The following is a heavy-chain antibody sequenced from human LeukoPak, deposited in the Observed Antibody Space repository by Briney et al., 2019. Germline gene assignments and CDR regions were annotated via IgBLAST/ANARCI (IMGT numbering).Heavy chain of an antibody. J-gene: IGHJ2*01. CDR1: GGSISSYY. D-gene: IGHD2-21*02. Sequence: PSGTLSLTCTVSGGSISSYYWSWIRQPAGKGLEWIGRIYTSGSTNYNPSLKSRVTMSVDTSKNQFSLKLSSVTAADTAVYYCARDLEYCGGDCPTYWYFDLWGRGTLVTVSS. CDR2: IYTSGST. CDR3: ARDLEYCGGDCPTYWYFDL. V-gene: IGHV4-4*07.